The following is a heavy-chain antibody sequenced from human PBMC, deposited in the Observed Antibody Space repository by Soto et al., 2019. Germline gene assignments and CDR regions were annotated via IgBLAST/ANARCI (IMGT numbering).Heavy chain of an antibody. Sequence: WGSLRLSCAASGFTFSSYAMSWVRQAPGKGLEWGSAISGSGGSTYYADSVKGRFTISRDNSKNTLYLQMNSLRAEDTAVYYCAKDLRLRGTMVREVIHQEAEYFEHWGQGTLVTVSS. D-gene: IGHD3-10*01. V-gene: IGHV3-23*01. CDR2: ISGSGGST. J-gene: IGHJ1*01. CDR3: AKDLRLRGTMVREVIHQEAEYFEH. CDR1: GFTFSSYA.